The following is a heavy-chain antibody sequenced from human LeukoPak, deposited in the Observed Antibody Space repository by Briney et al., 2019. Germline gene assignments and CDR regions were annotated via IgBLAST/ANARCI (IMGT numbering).Heavy chain of an antibody. CDR3: ASNIAAAGDFDY. J-gene: IGHJ4*02. D-gene: IGHD6-13*01. CDR2: INHSGST. Sequence: SETLSLTCAVYGGSFSGYYWSWIRQPPGKGLEWIGEINHSGSTNYNPSLKSRVTISVDTSKNQFSLKLSSVTAADTAVYYCASNIAAAGDFDYWGQGTPVTVSS. V-gene: IGHV4-34*01. CDR1: GGSFSGYY.